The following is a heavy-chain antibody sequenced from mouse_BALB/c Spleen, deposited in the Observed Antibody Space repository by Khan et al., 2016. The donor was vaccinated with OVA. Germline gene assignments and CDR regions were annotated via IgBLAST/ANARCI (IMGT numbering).Heavy chain of an antibody. CDR1: GYTFTNYW. D-gene: IGHD2-1*01. CDR2: IFPGTGTT. CDR3: ARGYCGNYEVAY. V-gene: IGHV1S132*01. Sequence: QVQLKQSGAEVVKPGASVNLSCKTSGYTFTNYWIQWVKQRPGQGLGWIGEIFPGTGTTYYNENFKDKATLTIDTSSTTAYMQLGRLTSEDADVYFYARGYCGNYEVAYWGQGTLVTVSA. J-gene: IGHJ3*01.